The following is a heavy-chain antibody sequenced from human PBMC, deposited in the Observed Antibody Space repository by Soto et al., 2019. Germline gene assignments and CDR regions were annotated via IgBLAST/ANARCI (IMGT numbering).Heavy chain of an antibody. D-gene: IGHD6-13*01. CDR2: TFSRSKWLN. V-gene: IGHV6-1*01. Sequence: SQTLSLTCAISGDSVSTNSGAWNWIRQSPSRGLEWLGRTFSRSKWLNDYAESVKSRINIKPDTAKNQFSLHLNSVTPDDTAVYFCAYSRSGHDAFHIWGQRTMVAVSS. CDR3: AYSRSGHDAFHI. CDR1: GDSVSTNSGA. J-gene: IGHJ3*02.